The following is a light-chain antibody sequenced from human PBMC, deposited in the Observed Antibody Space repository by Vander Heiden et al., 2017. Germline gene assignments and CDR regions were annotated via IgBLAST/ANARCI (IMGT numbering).Light chain of an antibody. Sequence: SSELTQDPAVSVALGQTVRITCQGASLRSYYASWYQQKPGQAPVLVIYGKNNRPSGIPDRFSGSSSGNTASLTITGAQAEDEADYYCNSRDSSGNQLVFGGGTKLTVL. CDR1: SLRSYY. J-gene: IGLJ3*02. CDR2: GKN. V-gene: IGLV3-19*01. CDR3: NSRDSSGNQLV.